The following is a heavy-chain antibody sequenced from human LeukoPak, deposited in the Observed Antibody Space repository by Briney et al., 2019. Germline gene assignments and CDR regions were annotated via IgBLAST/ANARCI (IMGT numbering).Heavy chain of an antibody. CDR2: INPSGGST. CDR1: GYTFTSYY. Sequence: ASVKVSCKASGYTFTSYYMHWVRQAPGQGLEWMGIINPSGGSTSYAQKFQGRVTMTRDTSTSTVYMELRSLRSDDTAVYYCARDGTPFVAEPNWFDPWGQGTLVTVSS. CDR3: ARDGTPFVAEPNWFDP. J-gene: IGHJ5*02. V-gene: IGHV1-46*01. D-gene: IGHD2-15*01.